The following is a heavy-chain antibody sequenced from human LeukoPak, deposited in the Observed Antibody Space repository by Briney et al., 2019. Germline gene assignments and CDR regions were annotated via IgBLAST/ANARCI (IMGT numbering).Heavy chain of an antibody. V-gene: IGHV4-59*01. CDR3: AWGLGGYCSSTSCYELDY. CDR1: GGSISSYY. J-gene: IGHJ4*02. D-gene: IGHD2-2*03. CDR2: IYYSGST. Sequence: SETLSLTCTVSGGSISSYYWSWIRQPPGKGLEWIGYIYYSGSTNYNPSLKSRVTISVDTSKNQFSLKLSSVTAADTAVYYCAWGLGGYCSSTSCYELDYWGQGTLVTVSS.